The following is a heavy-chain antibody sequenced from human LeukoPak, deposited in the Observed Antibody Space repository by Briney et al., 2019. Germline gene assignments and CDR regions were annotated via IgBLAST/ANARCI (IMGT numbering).Heavy chain of an antibody. Sequence: SETLSLTCTVSGGSVSGGSYFWSWIRQPPGKGLEWIGYIYYSGSTNYNPSLKSRLTMSVDTSKNQFSLKLSSVTAADTAVYYCARGSIAAADYWGQGTLVTVSS. CDR3: ARGSIAAADY. J-gene: IGHJ4*02. D-gene: IGHD6-13*01. V-gene: IGHV4-61*01. CDR1: GGSVSGGSYF. CDR2: IYYSGST.